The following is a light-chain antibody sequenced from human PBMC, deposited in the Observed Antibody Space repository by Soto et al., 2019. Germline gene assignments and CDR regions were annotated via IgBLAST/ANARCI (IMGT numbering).Light chain of an antibody. CDR2: DAS. CDR1: QSVSSY. CDR3: QQRSDWPRT. Sequence: EIVLTQSPATLSLSPGERVTLSCRASQSVSSYFAWYQQKPGLAPRLLIYDASTRAAGTPARFSGSGSGTDFTLTISSLEPDDFAVYYCQQRSDWPRTFGGGTKVESK. V-gene: IGKV3-11*01. J-gene: IGKJ4*01.